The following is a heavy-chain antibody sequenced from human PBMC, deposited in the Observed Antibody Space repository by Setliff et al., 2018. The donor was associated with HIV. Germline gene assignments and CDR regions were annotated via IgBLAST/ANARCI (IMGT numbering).Heavy chain of an antibody. Sequence: KPSETLSLTCAVSGDSVTSANWWNWVRQPPGKGLEWIGYIYYTGSTYSNPSLQSRVRISVDTSKNQFSLRLSSVTAADTAVYYCARDSANGKTANLNYLDVWGKGTTVTVSS. J-gene: IGHJ6*03. CDR2: IYYTGST. D-gene: IGHD2-8*01. V-gene: IGHV4-31*11. CDR1: GDSVTSANW. CDR3: ARDSANGKTANLNYLDV.